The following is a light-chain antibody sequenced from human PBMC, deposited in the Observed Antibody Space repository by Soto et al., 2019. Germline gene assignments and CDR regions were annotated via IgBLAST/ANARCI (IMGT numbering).Light chain of an antibody. CDR3: CSYAGSSV. J-gene: IGLJ1*01. CDR1: SSDVGGYNY. Sequence: QSALTQPRSVSGSPGQSVTISFTGTSSDVGGYNYVSWYQQHPGKAPKLMIYDVSKRPSGVPDRFSGSKSGNTASLTISGLQAEDEADYYCCSYAGSSVFGTGTKVTVL. CDR2: DVS. V-gene: IGLV2-11*01.